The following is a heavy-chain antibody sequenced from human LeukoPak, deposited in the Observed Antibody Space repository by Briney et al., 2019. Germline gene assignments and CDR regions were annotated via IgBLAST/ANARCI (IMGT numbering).Heavy chain of an antibody. CDR1: GFTFSGFW. V-gene: IGHV3-7*03. CDR3: ARSSYSSSSSD. CDR2: INSDGSEG. D-gene: IGHD6-6*01. Sequence: GGSLRLSCAVSGFTFSGFWMSWSRQAPGKGLEWVASINSDGSEGYYADVVKGRFTISRDNAKNSLYLQINSLRAEDTAVYYCARSSYSSSSSDWGQGTMVTVSS. J-gene: IGHJ3*01.